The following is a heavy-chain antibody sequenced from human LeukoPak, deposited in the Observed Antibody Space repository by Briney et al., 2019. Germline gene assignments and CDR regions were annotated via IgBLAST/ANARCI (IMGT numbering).Heavy chain of an antibody. CDR1: GYTFTSYD. J-gene: IGHJ4*02. V-gene: IGHV1-8*01. D-gene: IGHD4-11*01. CDR3: AREPTTGYFDY. Sequence: ASVKVSCKASGYTFTSYDINWVRQATGQGLEWMGWMNPNSGNTGYAQKFQGRVTMTRNTSISTAYMELSRLRSDDTAVYYCAREPTTGYFDYWGQGTLVTVSS. CDR2: MNPNSGNT.